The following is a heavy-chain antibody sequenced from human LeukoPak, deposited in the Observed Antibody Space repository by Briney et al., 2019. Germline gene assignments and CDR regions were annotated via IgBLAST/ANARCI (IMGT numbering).Heavy chain of an antibody. CDR1: GFTFTNYW. Sequence: GGSLRLSCGVSGFTFTNYWMTWVRQAPGKGLEWVANIKEDGSERNYVDSVKGRFTISRDNAKNSLHLQMNSLRAEDTAVYYCAKGYYDYVWGSYYFDYWGQGTLVTVSS. CDR2: IKEDGSER. V-gene: IGHV3-7*01. D-gene: IGHD3-16*01. CDR3: AKGYYDYVWGSYYFDY. J-gene: IGHJ4*02.